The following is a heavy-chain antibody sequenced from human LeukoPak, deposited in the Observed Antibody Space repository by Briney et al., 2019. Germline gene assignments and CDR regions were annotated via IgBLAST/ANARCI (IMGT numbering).Heavy chain of an antibody. CDR1: GFTFSSYA. Sequence: GGSLRLSCAASGFTFSSYAMHWVRQAPGKGLEWVAVISYDGSNKYYADSVKGRFIISRDNSKNTLYPQMNSLRAEDTAVYYCARDLYGIAVAGTLDYWGQGTLVTVAS. D-gene: IGHD6-19*01. CDR3: ARDLYGIAVAGTLDY. CDR2: ISYDGSNK. V-gene: IGHV3-30-3*01. J-gene: IGHJ4*02.